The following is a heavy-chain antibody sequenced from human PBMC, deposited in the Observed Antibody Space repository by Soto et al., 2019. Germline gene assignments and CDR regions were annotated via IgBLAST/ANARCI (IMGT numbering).Heavy chain of an antibody. J-gene: IGHJ4*02. V-gene: IGHV1-69*13. D-gene: IGHD2-2*01. CDR2: IIPMFDTP. CDR3: AREVSALDYFDL. CDR1: GGTFSSYA. Sequence: GASVKVSCKASGGTFSSYAVSWVRQAPGQGLEWMGGIIPMFDTPSYAQNFQGRITITADESTSTAYMELGSLRSDDTAVYYCAREVSALDYFDLWGQGTLVTVS.